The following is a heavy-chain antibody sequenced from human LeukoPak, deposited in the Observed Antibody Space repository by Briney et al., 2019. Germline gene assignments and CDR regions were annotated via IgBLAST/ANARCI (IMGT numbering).Heavy chain of an antibody. Sequence: PSETLSLTCTVSGGSISYYYWSWIWQPAGGGLEWIGRIYISGSTNYNPSLKSRVTISIDKSNNQFFLKLNSVTAADTAVYYCARESPTYSSGWYKDFWGQGTLVTVSS. D-gene: IGHD6-19*01. CDR1: GGSISYYY. J-gene: IGHJ4*02. V-gene: IGHV4-4*07. CDR2: IYISGST. CDR3: ARESPTYSSGWYKDF.